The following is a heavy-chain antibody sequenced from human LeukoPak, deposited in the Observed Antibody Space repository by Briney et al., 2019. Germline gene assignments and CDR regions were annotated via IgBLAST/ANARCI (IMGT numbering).Heavy chain of an antibody. D-gene: IGHD3-10*01. V-gene: IGHV3-74*01. CDR3: AKEGRGLLWFDEYYGMDV. J-gene: IGHJ6*02. CDR1: GLTFSSHW. CDR2: ITNDGSST. Sequence: GGSPRLSCAASGLTFSSHWMHWVRQAPGKGLVWVSRITNDGSSTTYADSVKGRFTISRDNAKNMLYLQVNSLRAEDTAVYYCAKEGRGLLWFDEYYGMDVWGQGTTVTVSS.